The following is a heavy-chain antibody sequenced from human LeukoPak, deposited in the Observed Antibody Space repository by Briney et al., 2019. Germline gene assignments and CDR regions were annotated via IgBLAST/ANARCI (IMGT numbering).Heavy chain of an antibody. CDR2: FDPEDGET. V-gene: IGHV1-24*01. D-gene: IGHD6-6*01. CDR1: GYTLTELS. J-gene: IGHJ4*02. Sequence: ASVKVSCKVSGYTLTELSMHWVRQAPGKGLEWMGGFDPEDGETIYAQKFQGRVTMTEDTSTDAAYMELSSLRSEDTAVYYCARVVGSVAATYYFDYWGQGTLVTVSS. CDR3: ARVVGSVAATYYFDY.